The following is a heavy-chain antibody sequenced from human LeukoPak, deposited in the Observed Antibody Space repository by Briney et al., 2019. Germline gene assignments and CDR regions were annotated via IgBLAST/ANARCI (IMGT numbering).Heavy chain of an antibody. CDR3: AKGPYYYDSSGYYY. CDR1: GFIFSSYA. V-gene: IGHV3-23*01. D-gene: IGHD3-22*01. CDR2: ISGSGGST. J-gene: IGHJ4*02. Sequence: GGSLRLSCAASGFIFSSYAMSWVRQAPGKGLEWVSAISGSGGSTYYADSVKGRFTISRDNSKNTLYLQMNSLRAEDTAVYYCAKGPYYYDSSGYYYWGQGTLVTVSS.